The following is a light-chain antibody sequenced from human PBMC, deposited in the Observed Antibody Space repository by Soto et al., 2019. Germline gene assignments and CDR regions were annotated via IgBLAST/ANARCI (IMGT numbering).Light chain of an antibody. CDR3: QSYDSSLSVGV. CDR1: SSNIGAGYD. V-gene: IGLV1-40*01. J-gene: IGLJ2*01. Sequence: QSVLTQPPSVSGAPGQRVTISCTGSSSNIGAGYDVHWYQQLPGTAPKLLIYGSSNRPSGVPDRFSGSKSGTSASLAITGLQAEDDADYYCQSYDSSLSVGVFGGGTKLTVL. CDR2: GSS.